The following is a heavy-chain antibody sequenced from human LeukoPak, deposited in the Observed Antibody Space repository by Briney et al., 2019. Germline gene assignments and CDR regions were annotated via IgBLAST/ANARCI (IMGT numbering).Heavy chain of an antibody. CDR1: GFTFSSYA. V-gene: IGHV3-23*01. CDR2: ISASGGTT. D-gene: IGHD6-19*01. CDR3: AKAMAGSTYYFDS. J-gene: IGHJ4*02. Sequence: GGSLRLSCAASGFTFSSYAMNWVRQAPGKGLEWVSAISASGGTTYYADSVKGRFTISRDTSKNTQYLQMSSLRGEDTAVYYCAKAMAGSTYYFDSWGQGTLVTVSS.